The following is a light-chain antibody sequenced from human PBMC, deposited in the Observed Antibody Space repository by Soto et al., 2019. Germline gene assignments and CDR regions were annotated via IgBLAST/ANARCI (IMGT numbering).Light chain of an antibody. J-gene: IGKJ1*01. V-gene: IGKV3-20*01. CDR3: QQYDSSPRT. CDR2: GAS. Sequence: EIVLTQSPGTLSLSPGERATLSCRASQSVSSSFLAWYQQKPGQAPRLLIYGASSRATGIPDRFSGSESGTDFTLTISRLEREDFAVYYCQQYDSSPRTFGQGTKVEIK. CDR1: QSVSSSF.